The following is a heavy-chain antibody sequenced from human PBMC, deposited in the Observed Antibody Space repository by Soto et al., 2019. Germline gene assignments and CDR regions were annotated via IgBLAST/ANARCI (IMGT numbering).Heavy chain of an antibody. CDR3: AKLSGSYLYGQFDY. Sequence: LRLSCAASGFTFSSYGMHWVRQAPGKGLEWVAVISYDGSNKYYADSVKGRFTISRDNSKNTLYLQMNSLRAEDTAVYYCAKLSGSYLYGQFDYWGQGTLVTVSS. CDR2: ISYDGSNK. V-gene: IGHV3-30*18. J-gene: IGHJ4*02. D-gene: IGHD1-26*01. CDR1: GFTFSSYG.